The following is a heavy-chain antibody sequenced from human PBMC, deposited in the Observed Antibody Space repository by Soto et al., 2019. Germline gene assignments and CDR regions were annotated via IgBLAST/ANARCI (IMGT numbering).Heavy chain of an antibody. Sequence: QVQLVQSGAEVKKPGASVKVSCKAPRYIFTAYFMHWVRQAPGQGLEWMGWINPNNGATHYGLSFQGRVTMTRETSIRTAYMELSSLRSDDTAVYYCASHDPGARFATWGQGTLVIVSS. J-gene: IGHJ5*02. V-gene: IGHV1-2*02. CDR2: INPNNGAT. CDR3: ASHDPGARFAT. D-gene: IGHD1-1*01. CDR1: RYIFTAYF.